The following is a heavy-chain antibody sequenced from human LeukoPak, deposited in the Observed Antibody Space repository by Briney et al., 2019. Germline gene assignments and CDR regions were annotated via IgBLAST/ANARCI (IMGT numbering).Heavy chain of an antibody. V-gene: IGHV4-34*01. CDR3: ARVGVASFCDY. D-gene: IGHD5-12*01. J-gene: IGHJ4*02. CDR2: INHSGST. Sequence: SETLSLTCAVYGGSFSGYYWSWIRQPPGKGLEWIGEINHSGSTNYNPSLKSRVTISVDTSKNQFSLKLSSVTAADTAVYYCARVGVASFCDYWGQGTLVTVSS. CDR1: GGSFSGYY.